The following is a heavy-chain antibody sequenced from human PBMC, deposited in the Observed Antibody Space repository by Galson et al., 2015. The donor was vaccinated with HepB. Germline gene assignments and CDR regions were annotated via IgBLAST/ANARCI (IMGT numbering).Heavy chain of an antibody. Sequence: SLRLSCAASGFTLSNYGIHWVRQAPGRGLEWVSMISFDGSATRFADSVKGRFTVSRDNSKNTFYLQMNNLRNDDTAVYYCARDWGGRGWYNWFDPWGQGTLVTVSS. CDR3: ARDWGGRGWYNWFDP. V-gene: IGHV3-30*03. CDR1: GFTLSNYG. J-gene: IGHJ5*02. D-gene: IGHD6-19*01. CDR2: ISFDGSAT.